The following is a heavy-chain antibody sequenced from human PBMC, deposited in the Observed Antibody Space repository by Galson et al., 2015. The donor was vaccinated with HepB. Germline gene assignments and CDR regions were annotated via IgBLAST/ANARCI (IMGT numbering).Heavy chain of an antibody. J-gene: IGHJ4*02. CDR3: ARWIQLWFGAFDY. CDR2: ISGSGGST. V-gene: IGHV3-23*01. Sequence: SLRLSCAASGFTFSSYAMSWVRQAPGKGLEWVSAISGSGGSTSYADSVKGRVTISRDNSRHTLYLQMNSLRAEDTAVYYCARWIQLWFGAFDYWGQGTLVTVSS. CDR1: GFTFSSYA. D-gene: IGHD5-18*01.